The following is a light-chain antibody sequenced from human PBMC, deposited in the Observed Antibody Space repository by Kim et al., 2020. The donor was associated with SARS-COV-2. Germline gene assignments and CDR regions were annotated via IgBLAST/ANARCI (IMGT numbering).Light chain of an antibody. Sequence: SYELTQPPSVSVSPGQTARITCSGDALPKQYAYWYQQKPGQAPVLVIYQDSERPSGIPERFSGSSSGTTVTLTISGVQAEDEADYYCQSADSSGTVVFGG. J-gene: IGLJ2*01. CDR2: QDS. CDR1: ALPKQY. CDR3: QSADSSGTVV. V-gene: IGLV3-25*03.